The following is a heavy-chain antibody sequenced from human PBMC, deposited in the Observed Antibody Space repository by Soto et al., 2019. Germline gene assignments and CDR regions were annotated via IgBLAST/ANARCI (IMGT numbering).Heavy chain of an antibody. CDR3: ARRLWDSSGWHPFDS. CDR2: IYWNDDE. Sequence: QITLKESGPTLVKPTQTLTLTCTLSGVSVSTTGVGVAWIRQPPGKALECLALIYWNDDERYSPSLKSRLTISKDISKNRVVLTMANKDPVDAATYYCARRLWDSSGWHPFDSWGQGALVTVSS. D-gene: IGHD6-19*01. CDR1: GVSVSTTGVG. V-gene: IGHV2-5*01. J-gene: IGHJ4*02.